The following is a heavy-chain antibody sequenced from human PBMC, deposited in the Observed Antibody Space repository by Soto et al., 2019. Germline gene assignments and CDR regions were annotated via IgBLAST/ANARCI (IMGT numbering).Heavy chain of an antibody. D-gene: IGHD3-9*01. Sequence: PVGYPRLSCAASGFTFSDAWMSWVRQAPGKGLDWVGRIKSKSDGGTTEYAAPVRGRFTISRDDSKNTLYLQMNSLKTEDTAVYYCTTARYDICSGYSSPVYYIDYWGQGLLVTVS. CDR3: TTARYDICSGYSSPVYYIDY. V-gene: IGHV3-15*01. CDR1: GFTFSDAW. J-gene: IGHJ4*02. CDR2: IKSKSDGGTT.